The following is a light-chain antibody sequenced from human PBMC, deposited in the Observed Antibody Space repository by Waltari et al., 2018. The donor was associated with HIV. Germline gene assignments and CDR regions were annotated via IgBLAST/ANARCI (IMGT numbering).Light chain of an antibody. Sequence: QSVLTQPPSVSAAPGQKVTISCSGSSSNVGNNYVSWYRHLPGTAPNLLIYESKKRPSGIPDRISGSKSGTSATLGITGLQTGDEADYYCATWDSDLRLGVVGAGTKVTVL. CDR2: ESK. CDR1: SSNVGNNY. CDR3: ATWDSDLRLGV. J-gene: IGLJ1*01. V-gene: IGLV1-51*02.